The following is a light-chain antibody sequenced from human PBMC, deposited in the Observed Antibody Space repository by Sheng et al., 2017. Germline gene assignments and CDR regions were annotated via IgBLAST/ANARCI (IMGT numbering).Light chain of an antibody. CDR3: QQYYSPPLT. CDR1: QSVLYSSNNKNY. CDR2: WAS. Sequence: DIVMTQSPDSLAVSLGERATINCKSSQSVLYSSNNKNYLAWYQQKPGQPPNVLIHWASTRESGVPDRFSGSGSGTDFTLTITGLQAEDVAVYYCQQYYSPPLTFGGGTKVEIK. J-gene: IGKJ4*01. V-gene: IGKV4-1*01.